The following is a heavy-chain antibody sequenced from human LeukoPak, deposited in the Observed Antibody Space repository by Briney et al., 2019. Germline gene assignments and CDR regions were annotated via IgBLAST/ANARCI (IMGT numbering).Heavy chain of an antibody. CDR2: ISSGGSNT. D-gene: IGHD2-15*01. CDR1: GFTFSIYA. J-gene: IGHJ4*02. Sequence: GGSLRLSCAGSGFTFSIYAMAWVRQAPGKGLEWVSAISSGGSNTNYADSVKGRFTMSRDNSKNTLYLQRNSLTAEDTAVYYCGRRSCSGGSCNCDYWGQGTLVTVSS. V-gene: IGHV3-23*01. CDR3: GRRSCSGGSCNCDY.